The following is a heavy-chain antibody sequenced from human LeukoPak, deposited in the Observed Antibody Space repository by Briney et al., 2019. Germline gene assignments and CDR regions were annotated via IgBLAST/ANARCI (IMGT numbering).Heavy chain of an antibody. J-gene: IGHJ6*02. CDR1: GYTFTSYD. Sequence: ASVKVSCKASGYTFTSYDINWVRQATGQGLEWMGWMNPNSGNTGYAQKFQGRVTMTRNTSISTAYMGLSSLRSEDTAVYYCARVKSIVVVYGMDVWGQGTTVTVSS. CDR3: ARVKSIVVVYGMDV. V-gene: IGHV1-8*01. D-gene: IGHD2-15*01. CDR2: MNPNSGNT.